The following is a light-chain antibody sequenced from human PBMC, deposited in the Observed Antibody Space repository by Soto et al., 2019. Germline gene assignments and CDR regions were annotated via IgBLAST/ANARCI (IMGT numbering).Light chain of an antibody. CDR2: EVN. CDR1: SSDVEIYNL. CDR3: CSYAGNSTWV. V-gene: IGLV2-23*02. Sequence: QSVLTQPASVSESPGQSITISCTGTSSDVEIYNLVSWYQQHPGKAPKLMIYEVNKRPSGVSNRFSGSKSGNTASLTISGLQAEDEADYYCCSYAGNSTWVFGGGTKLTVL. J-gene: IGLJ3*02.